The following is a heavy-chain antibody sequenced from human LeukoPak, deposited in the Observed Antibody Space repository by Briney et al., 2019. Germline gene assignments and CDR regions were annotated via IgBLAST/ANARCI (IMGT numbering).Heavy chain of an antibody. Sequence: QPGGSLRLSCAASGFTFSSYAMSWVRQAPGKGLEWVSAISGRGGSTCYADSVKGRFTISRDNSKSTLYLQMNSLRAEDTAVYYCAKDINYDYGDYVWYFDLWGRGTLVTVSS. J-gene: IGHJ2*01. CDR2: ISGRGGST. CDR1: GFTFSSYA. V-gene: IGHV3-23*01. D-gene: IGHD4-17*01. CDR3: AKDINYDYGDYVWYFDL.